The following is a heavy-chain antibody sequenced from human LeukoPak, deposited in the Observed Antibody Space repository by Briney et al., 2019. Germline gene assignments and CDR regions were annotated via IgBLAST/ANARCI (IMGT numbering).Heavy chain of an antibody. CDR2: IYYSGST. CDR1: GGSISSGGYY. V-gene: IGHV4-31*03. CDR3: ARDRYYGSNYYYYGMDV. Sequence: SETLSLTCTVSGGSISSGGYYWSWIRQHPGKGLEWIGYIYYSGSTYYNPSLKSRVTISVDTSKNQFSLKLSSVTAADTAVYYCARDRYYGSNYYYYGMDVWGQGTAVTVSS. J-gene: IGHJ6*02. D-gene: IGHD3-10*01.